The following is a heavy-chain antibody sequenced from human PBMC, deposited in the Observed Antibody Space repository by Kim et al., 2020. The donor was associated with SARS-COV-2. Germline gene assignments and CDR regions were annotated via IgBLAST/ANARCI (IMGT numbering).Heavy chain of an antibody. CDR2: ISGSGGST. Sequence: GGSLRLSCAASGFTFSSYAMSWVRQAPGKGLEWVSAISGSGGSTYYADSVNGRFTISRDNSKNTVYLQRNSLRAEDTAVYYWAKDSGAYCSSTSCYYYYYMDVWGKGTPVTVSS. D-gene: IGHD2-2*01. CDR1: GFTFSSYA. J-gene: IGHJ6*03. CDR3: AKDSGAYCSSTSCYYYYYMDV. V-gene: IGHV3-23*01.